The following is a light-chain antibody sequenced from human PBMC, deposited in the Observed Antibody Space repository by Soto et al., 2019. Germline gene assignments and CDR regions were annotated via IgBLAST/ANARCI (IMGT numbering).Light chain of an antibody. CDR1: QSLSSMN. J-gene: IGKJ1*01. CDR3: QQYDSSPRT. CDR2: GLS. V-gene: IGKV3-20*01. Sequence: LVLTQSPCTLSLSPGERSTVSCMSSQSLSSMNLAWYQQKPGQAPRPLIYGLSSRATGIPDRFRGSGSGTDFTLTISRLEPEDFAVYYCQQYDSSPRTFGQGTKVDIK.